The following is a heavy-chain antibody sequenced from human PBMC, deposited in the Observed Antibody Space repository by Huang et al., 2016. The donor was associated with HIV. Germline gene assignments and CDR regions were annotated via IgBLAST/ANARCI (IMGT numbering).Heavy chain of an antibody. CDR1: GGSFTGNY. Sequence: QMQLQQRGAGLLKPSETLSLTCGVSGGSFTGNYLTWIRQATWKGLEWIGEVNDSGATSYNPSLNGRVTISLDKSNRELSLNLRSVTAADTAVYYCARQWTILEWLLGLDVWGQGTTVIVSS. J-gene: IGHJ6*02. D-gene: IGHD3-3*01. V-gene: IGHV4-34*02. CDR3: ARQWTILEWLLGLDV. CDR2: VNDSGAT.